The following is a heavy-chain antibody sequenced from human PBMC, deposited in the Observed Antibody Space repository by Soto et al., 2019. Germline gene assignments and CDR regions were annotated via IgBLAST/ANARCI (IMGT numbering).Heavy chain of an antibody. CDR2: LYPDGRA. J-gene: IGHJ4*02. CDR1: GFTVSSNC. D-gene: IGHD3-10*01. V-gene: IGHV3-53*01. Sequence: PGGSLRLSCAASGFTVSSNCLTWVRQAPGKGLKWVSVLYPDGRAYYADSVNGRFTISRDNAKDILYLQMNALRVDDTAVYYCIRGPRPSSVGTGAFWGQGTLVTVSS. CDR3: IRGPRPSSVGTGAF.